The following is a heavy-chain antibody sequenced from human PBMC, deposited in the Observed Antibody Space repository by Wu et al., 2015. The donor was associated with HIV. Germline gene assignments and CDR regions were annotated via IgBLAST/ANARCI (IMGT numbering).Heavy chain of an antibody. CDR1: GYTFTSYG. CDR3: ARDRVGVAVAATKVNGLGF. D-gene: IGHD6-19*01. Sequence: QVQLVQSGGEVKKPGASVKVSCKVSGYTFTSYGISWVRQAPGQGLEWMGWISAYNGDTKYAQNLQGRVTMTTDTSTRTVYMELRSLRSDDTAIYYCARDRVGVAVAATKVNGLGFWGQGTMVIVSS. J-gene: IGHJ3*01. CDR2: ISAYNGDT. V-gene: IGHV1-18*01.